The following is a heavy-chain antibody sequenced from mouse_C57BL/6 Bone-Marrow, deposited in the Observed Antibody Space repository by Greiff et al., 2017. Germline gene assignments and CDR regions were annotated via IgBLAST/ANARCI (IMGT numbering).Heavy chain of an antibody. D-gene: IGHD1-2*01. J-gene: IGHJ1*03. Sequence: EVKVVESEGGLVQPGSSMKLSCTASGFTFSDYYMAWVRQVPEKGLEWVANINYDGSSTYYLDSLKSRFIISRDNAKNILYLQMSSLKSEDTATYYCARVVTTAFDVWGTGTTVTVSS. CDR2: INYDGSST. V-gene: IGHV5-16*01. CDR3: ARVVTTAFDV. CDR1: GFTFSDYY.